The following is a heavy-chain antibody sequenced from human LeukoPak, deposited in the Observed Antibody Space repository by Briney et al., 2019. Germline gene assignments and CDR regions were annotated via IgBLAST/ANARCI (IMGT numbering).Heavy chain of an antibody. CDR3: ARGYSGCEVFDY. V-gene: IGHV3-21*01. CDR2: ISSSSSYI. D-gene: IGHD5-12*01. CDR1: GFTFSSYS. Sequence: GGSLRLSCAASGFTFSSYSLNWVRQAPGKGLEWVSSISSSSSYIYYADSVKGRFTISRDNAKNSLYLQMNSLRAEDTAVYYCARGYSGCEVFDYRGPGTLVTVSS. J-gene: IGHJ4*02.